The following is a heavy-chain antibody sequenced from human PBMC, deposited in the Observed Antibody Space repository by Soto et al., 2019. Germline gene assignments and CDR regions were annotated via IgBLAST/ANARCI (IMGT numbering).Heavy chain of an antibody. V-gene: IGHV3-66*01. D-gene: IGHD4-17*01. CDR1: GFTVSSNY. Sequence: EVQLVESGGGLVQPGGSLRLSCAASGFTVSSNYMSWVRQAPGKGLEGVSVIYSGGSTYYADSVKGRFTISRDNSKNTLYLQMNSLRAEDTAVYYCARGGSYGGNSEGEIDYWGQGTLVTVSS. J-gene: IGHJ4*02. CDR2: IYSGGST. CDR3: ARGGSYGGNSEGEIDY.